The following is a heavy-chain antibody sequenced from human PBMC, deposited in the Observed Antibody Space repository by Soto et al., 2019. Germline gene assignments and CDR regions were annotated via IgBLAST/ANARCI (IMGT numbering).Heavy chain of an antibody. Sequence: PCGSLRLSCAASGFTFSDYYMSWIRQAPGKGLEWVSYISSSGSTIYYADSVKGRFTISRDNAKNSLYLQMNSLRAEDTAVYYCARDTEYSSSWYISPYYFDYWGQGTLVTVSS. CDR1: GFTFSDYY. D-gene: IGHD6-13*01. CDR3: ARDTEYSSSWYISPYYFDY. V-gene: IGHV3-11*01. CDR2: ISSSGSTI. J-gene: IGHJ4*02.